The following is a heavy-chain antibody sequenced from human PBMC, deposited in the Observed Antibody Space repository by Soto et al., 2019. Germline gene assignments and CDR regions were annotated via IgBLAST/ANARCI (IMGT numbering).Heavy chain of an antibody. V-gene: IGHV3-48*01. CDR1: GFTFNIYS. D-gene: IGHD3-10*01. CDR2: ISSSSSTI. J-gene: IGHJ4*02. Sequence: DVQLVESGGGLVRPGGSLRLSCAASGFTFNIYSMNWVRQAPGKGLEWVSYISSSSSTIYYADSVKGRFTISRDNAKNSLYLQMNSLRAEDTAVYYYVRFGGGSPGDYWGQVILVTVSS. CDR3: VRFGGGSPGDY.